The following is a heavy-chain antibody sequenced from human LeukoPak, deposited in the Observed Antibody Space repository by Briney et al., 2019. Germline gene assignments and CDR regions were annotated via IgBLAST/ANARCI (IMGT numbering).Heavy chain of an antibody. CDR2: INPNSGGT. CDR3: ARGGAAGYFDY. CDR1: GDTSIGYY. Sequence: ASVKGSCKASGDTSIGYYMHWVRQAPGQGLEWMGWINPNSGGTNYAQKFQGRVTMTRDMSSSTADIELSRLRSDDTAVYYCARGGAAGYFDYWGQGILVTVSS. V-gene: IGHV1-2*02. J-gene: IGHJ4*02. D-gene: IGHD3-16*01.